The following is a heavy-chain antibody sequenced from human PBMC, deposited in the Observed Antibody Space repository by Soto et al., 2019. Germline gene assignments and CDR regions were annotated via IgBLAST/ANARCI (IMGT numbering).Heavy chain of an antibody. D-gene: IGHD2-21*02. CDR1: GYTFIDYY. CDR2: INANSGGT. J-gene: IGHJ5*02. CDR3: ARGPVTAWDNWFDL. Sequence: QVQLVQSGAEVKKPGASVKVSCKTSGYTFIDYYIHWVRQAPVQGLEWMGWINANSGGTNYAQKFQGWVTLTRDTSISTAYMELNTDDTAVYYCARGPVTAWDNWFDLWGQGTLVTVSS. V-gene: IGHV1-2*04.